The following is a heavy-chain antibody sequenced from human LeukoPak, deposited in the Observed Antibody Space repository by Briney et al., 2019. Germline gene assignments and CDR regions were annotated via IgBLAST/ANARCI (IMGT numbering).Heavy chain of an antibody. D-gene: IGHD3-10*01. J-gene: IGHJ6*02. CDR3: AREVLLDYGSGSYYKNYYYGMDV. V-gene: IGHV4-59*01. Sequence: PSETLSLTCTVSGGSISSYYWSWVRQPPGKGLEWIGYIYYSGSTNYNPSLRSRVTISVDTSKNQFSLKLSSVTAADTAVYYCAREVLLDYGSGSYYKNYYYGMDVWGQGTTVTVSS. CDR2: IYYSGST. CDR1: GGSISSYY.